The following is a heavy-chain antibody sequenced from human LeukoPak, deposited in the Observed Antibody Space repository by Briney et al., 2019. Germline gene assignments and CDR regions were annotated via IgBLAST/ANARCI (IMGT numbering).Heavy chain of an antibody. V-gene: IGHV3-30-3*01. CDR2: ISYDGSNK. J-gene: IGHJ4*02. Sequence: PGGSQTLLCAASGFTFSSFAMHWVRQAPGKGLEWVAVISYDGSNKYYADSVKGRFTISRDNSKNTLYLQMNSLRAEDTAVYYCARDEGYRCDDSGYGDYWGQGTLVTVSS. CDR3: ARDEGYRCDDSGYGDY. CDR1: GFTFSSFA. D-gene: IGHD5-12*01.